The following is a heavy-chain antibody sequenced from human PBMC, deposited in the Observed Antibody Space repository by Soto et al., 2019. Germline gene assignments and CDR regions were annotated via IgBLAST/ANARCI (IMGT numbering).Heavy chain of an antibody. CDR3: AGPPELTRIYYYYGMDV. Sequence: ASVKVSCKASGGTFSSYAISWVRQAPGQGLEWMGGIIPIFGTANYAQKFQGRVTITADESTSTAYMELSSLRSEDTAVYHCAGPPELTRIYYYYGMDVWGQGTTVTVSS. D-gene: IGHD1-7*01. J-gene: IGHJ6*02. CDR1: GGTFSSYA. V-gene: IGHV1-69*13. CDR2: IIPIFGTA.